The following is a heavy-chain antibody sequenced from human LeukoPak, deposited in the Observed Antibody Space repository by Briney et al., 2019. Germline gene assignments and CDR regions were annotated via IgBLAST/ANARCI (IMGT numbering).Heavy chain of an antibody. CDR2: IYYSGST. D-gene: IGHD6-13*01. Sequence: KASETLSLTCTVSGGSISSSSYYWGWIRQPPGKGLEWIGSIYYSGSTYYNPSLKSRVTISVDTSKNQFSLKLSSVTAADTAVYYCARQYSSNWYDDRGWFDPWGQGTLVTVSS. CDR1: GGSISSSSYY. V-gene: IGHV4-39*01. J-gene: IGHJ5*02. CDR3: ARQYSSNWYDDRGWFDP.